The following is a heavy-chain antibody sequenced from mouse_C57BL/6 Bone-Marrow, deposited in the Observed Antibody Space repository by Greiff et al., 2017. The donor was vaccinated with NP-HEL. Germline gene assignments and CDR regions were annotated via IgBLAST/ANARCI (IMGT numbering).Heavy chain of an antibody. CDR2: ILPSIGRT. CDR3: ARENGSSLWYFDV. V-gene: IGHV15-2*01. J-gene: IGHJ1*03. D-gene: IGHD1-1*01. CDR1: DSEVFPIAY. Sequence: VKLKQSGSELRSPGSSVKLSCKDFDSEVFPIAYMSWVRQKPGHGFEWIGGILPSIGRTIYGEKFEDKATLDADTLSNTAYLELNSLTSEDSAIYYCARENGSSLWYFDVWGTGTTVTVSS.